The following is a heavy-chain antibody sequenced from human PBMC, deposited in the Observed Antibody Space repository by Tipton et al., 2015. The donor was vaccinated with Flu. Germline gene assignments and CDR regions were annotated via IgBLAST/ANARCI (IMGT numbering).Heavy chain of an antibody. CDR2: MNPNTGNT. D-gene: IGHD1-14*01. J-gene: IGHJ4*02. CDR3: ARIGSIGTSSH. Sequence: QLVQSGAEVKKPGASVKVSCKASGYIFINYDINWVRQATGQGLEWMGWMNPNTGNTNYTQKFQGRVSMTTDTSTSTAYMELRSLRSDDTAIYYCARIGSIGTSSHWGQGTQVTVSS. V-gene: IGHV1-8*01. CDR1: GYIFINYD.